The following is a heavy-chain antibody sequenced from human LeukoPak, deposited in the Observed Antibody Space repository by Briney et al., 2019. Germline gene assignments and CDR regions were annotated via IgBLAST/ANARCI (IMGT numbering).Heavy chain of an antibody. CDR1: GFTFSNSA. D-gene: IGHD3-10*01. CDR2: IRYDGSNE. V-gene: IGHV3-30*02. J-gene: IGHJ4*02. Sequence: GGSLILSCAASGFTFSNSAMHWVRQAPGKGLEWVAFIRYDGSNEYYADSVKGRFTISRDNSYNTLYLQMNSLRPEDTAMYYCAKDRAVYGSGSYYLFDYWGQGTLVTVSS. CDR3: AKDRAVYGSGSYYLFDY.